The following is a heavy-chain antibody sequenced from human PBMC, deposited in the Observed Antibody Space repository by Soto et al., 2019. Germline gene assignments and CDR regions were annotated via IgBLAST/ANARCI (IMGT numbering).Heavy chain of an antibody. J-gene: IGHJ4*02. CDR2: ISSSSSYI. CDR1: GFTFSSYS. CDR3: ARVYCSGGSCYAGSFLDY. V-gene: IGHV3-21*01. D-gene: IGHD2-15*01. Sequence: GGSLRLSCAASGFTFSSYSMNWARQAPGKGLEWVSSISSSSSYIYYADSVKGRFTISRDNAKNSLYLQMNSLRAEDTAVYYCARVYCSGGSCYAGSFLDYWGQGTLVTVSS.